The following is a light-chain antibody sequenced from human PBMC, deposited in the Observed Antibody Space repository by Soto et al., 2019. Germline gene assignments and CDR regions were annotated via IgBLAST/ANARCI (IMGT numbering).Light chain of an antibody. J-gene: IGKJ1*01. CDR1: QSISSW. CDR2: KAS. CDR3: QQYNSYRT. Sequence: DIQMTQSPSTLSASVGDRVTITCRASQSISSWLAWYQQKPGKAPKLLIYKASSLESGVPSRFSGSGSGTEFTLTSSSLQPDDFAPYYCQQYNSYRTFGQGTKVEIK. V-gene: IGKV1-5*03.